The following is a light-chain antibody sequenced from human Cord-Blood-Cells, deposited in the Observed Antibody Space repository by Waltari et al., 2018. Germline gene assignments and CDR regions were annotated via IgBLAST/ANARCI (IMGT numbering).Light chain of an antibody. CDR3: CSYAGSSTPWV. J-gene: IGLJ3*02. CDR2: EGS. Sequence: QSALTQPASVSGSPGQSITISCTGTSSDVGSYNLVSWYQQHPGKAPKLMIYEGSKRPSGVSNRFSGSKSGNTAPLTISGLQAEDEADYYCCSYAGSSTPWVFGGGTKLTVL. V-gene: IGLV2-23*01. CDR1: SSDVGSYNL.